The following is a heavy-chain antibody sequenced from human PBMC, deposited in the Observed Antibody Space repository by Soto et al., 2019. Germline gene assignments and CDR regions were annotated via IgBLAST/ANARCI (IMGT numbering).Heavy chain of an antibody. D-gene: IGHD5-12*01. CDR2: IYSGGST. CDR3: ARVPPADSPGYDMSYYYYGMDV. CDR1: GFTVSSNY. J-gene: IGHJ6*02. Sequence: GGSLRLSCAASGFTVSSNYMSWVRQAPGKGLEWVSVIYSGGSTYYADSVKGRFTTSRHNSKNTLYLQMNSLRAEDTAVYYCARVPPADSPGYDMSYYYYGMDVWGQGTTVTVSS. V-gene: IGHV3-53*04.